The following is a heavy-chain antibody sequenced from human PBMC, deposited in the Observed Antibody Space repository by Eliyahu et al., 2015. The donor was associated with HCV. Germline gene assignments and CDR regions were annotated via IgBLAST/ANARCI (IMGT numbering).Heavy chain of an antibody. Sequence: QVQLQESGPGLVKPSGTLSLTCGVSHGSISSSNWWSXVRQPPGKGLEWIGELNHSGSTKYNPSLTGRVTISVDKSKNQFSLELTSVTAADTAVYYCARGYYGSGSSYKDFDYWGQGTMVTVSS. J-gene: IGHJ4*02. V-gene: IGHV4-4*02. CDR3: ARGYYGSGSSYKDFDY. D-gene: IGHD3-10*01. CDR2: LNHSGST. CDR1: HGSISSSNW.